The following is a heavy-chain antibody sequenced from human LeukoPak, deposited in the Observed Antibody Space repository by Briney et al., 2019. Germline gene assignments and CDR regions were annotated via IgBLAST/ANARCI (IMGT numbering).Heavy chain of an antibody. Sequence: ASVKVSCKASGYTFTGYYMHWVRQALGQGLEWMGWINPNSGGTNYAQKFQGRVTMTRDTSISTAYMELSRLRSDDTAVYYCARGGANYCDSSGYYRSFDYWGQGTLVTVSS. CDR3: ARGGANYCDSSGYYRSFDY. V-gene: IGHV1-2*02. D-gene: IGHD3-22*01. CDR1: GYTFTGYY. J-gene: IGHJ4*02. CDR2: INPNSGGT.